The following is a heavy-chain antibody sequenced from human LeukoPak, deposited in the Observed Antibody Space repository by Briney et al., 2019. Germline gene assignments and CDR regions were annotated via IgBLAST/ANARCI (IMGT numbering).Heavy chain of an antibody. CDR1: GYTFTVYY. Sequence: GASVKVSCKASGYTFTVYYMHWVRQAPGQGREWMGRINPNSGGTNYAQKFQGRVTMTRDTSISTAHMELSMLRSDDTAVYYCARVTHLVGATMLSDSYYFDYWGQGTLVTVSS. V-gene: IGHV1-2*06. CDR3: ARVTHLVGATMLSDSYYFDY. J-gene: IGHJ4*02. CDR2: INPNSGGT. D-gene: IGHD1-26*01.